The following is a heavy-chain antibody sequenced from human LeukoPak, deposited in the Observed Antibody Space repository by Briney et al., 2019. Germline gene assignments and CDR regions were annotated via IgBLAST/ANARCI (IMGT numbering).Heavy chain of an antibody. J-gene: IGHJ4*02. CDR3: ASGIAVAGTDDY. CDR2: ISSSSSYI. Sequence: GGSLRLSCAASGFTLSSYSMNWVRQAPGKGLEWVSSISSSSSYIYYADSVKGRFTISRDNAKNSLYLQMNSLRAEDTAVYYCASGIAVAGTDDYWGQGTLVTVSS. CDR1: GFTLSSYS. D-gene: IGHD6-19*01. V-gene: IGHV3-21*01.